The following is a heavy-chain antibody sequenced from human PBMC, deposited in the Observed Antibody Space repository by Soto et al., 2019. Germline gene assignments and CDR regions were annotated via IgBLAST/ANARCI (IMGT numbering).Heavy chain of an antibody. CDR2: ISWDGGST. CDR1: GFTFDDYT. V-gene: IGHV3-43*01. Sequence: GGSLRLSCAASGFTFDDYTMHWVRQAPGKGLEWVSLISWDGGSTYYADSVKGRFTISRDNSKNSLYLQMNSLRTEDTALYYCATRRCSGGSCPSLNDAFDIWGQGTMVTVSS. D-gene: IGHD2-15*01. J-gene: IGHJ3*02. CDR3: ATRRCSGGSCPSLNDAFDI.